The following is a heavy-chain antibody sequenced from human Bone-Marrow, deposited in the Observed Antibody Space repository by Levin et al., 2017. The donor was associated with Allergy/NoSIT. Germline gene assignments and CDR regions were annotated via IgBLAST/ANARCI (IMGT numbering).Heavy chain of an antibody. Sequence: KTGGSLRLSCTVSGGSFGAYYWNWVRQPPGKGLEWIGYVYYSGNTYYNPSLRSRVTISVDTSQNQFSLKLKSVTAADAAVYYCARDGAAAGSSYYYYMDVWGKGTTVTVSS. V-gene: IGHV4-59*01. CDR3: ARDGAAAGSSYYYYMDV. D-gene: IGHD6-13*01. J-gene: IGHJ6*03. CDR1: GGSFGAYY. CDR2: VYYSGNT.